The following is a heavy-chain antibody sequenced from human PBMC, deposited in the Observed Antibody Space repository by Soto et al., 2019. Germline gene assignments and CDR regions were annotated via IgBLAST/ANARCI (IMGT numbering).Heavy chain of an antibody. CDR3: ARYCSPTSCTIRYGMDV. V-gene: IGHV3-23*01. D-gene: IGHD2-15*01. CDR1: GFTFSTYA. CDR2: ISGSGGTT. Sequence: EVQLLESGGGLVQPGGSLRLSCVASGFTFSTYAMSWARQAPREGLKWVSTISGSGGTTYYADSVKGRFTISRDNSKNTLYLQVNSLRAEDSAKYYCARYCSPTSCTIRYGMDVWGQGTTVTVSS. J-gene: IGHJ6*02.